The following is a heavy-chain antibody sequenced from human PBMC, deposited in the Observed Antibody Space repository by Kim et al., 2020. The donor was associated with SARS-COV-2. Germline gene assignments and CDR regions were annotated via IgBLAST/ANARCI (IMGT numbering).Heavy chain of an antibody. Sequence: GGSLRLSCAASGFTFSSYGMHWVRQAPGKGLEWVAVISYDGSNKYYADSVKGRFTISRDNSKNTLYLQMNSLRAEDTAVYYCAKDRPHYYDSSGTLDYWG. J-gene: IGHJ4*01. CDR3: AKDRPHYYDSSGTLDY. D-gene: IGHD3-22*01. CDR1: GFTFSSYG. CDR2: ISYDGSNK. V-gene: IGHV3-30*18.